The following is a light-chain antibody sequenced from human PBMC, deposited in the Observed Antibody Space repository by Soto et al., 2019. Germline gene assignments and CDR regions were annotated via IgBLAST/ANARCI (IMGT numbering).Light chain of an antibody. CDR1: QSISSW. Sequence: DIQMTQSPSTLSASVGDRVTITCRASQSISSWLAWYQQKPGKAPKLLIYKAYSLESGVPSRFSGSGSGTKFPLTISSLQPDDFATYYCQQYNNYWTFGQGTKVEIK. CDR2: KAY. V-gene: IGKV1-5*03. J-gene: IGKJ1*01. CDR3: QQYNNYWT.